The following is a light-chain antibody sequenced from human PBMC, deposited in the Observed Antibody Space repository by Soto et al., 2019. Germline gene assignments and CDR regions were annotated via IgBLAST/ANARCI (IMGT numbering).Light chain of an antibody. Sequence: QSALTQPPSASGSPGQSVTISCTGTSSDVGAYNYVSWYQQYPGIAPKLMIYEVSKRPSGVPDRFSGSKSGKTASLTVSGLQPEDEAYYYCTSYAGSNIWVFGGGTKLTVL. CDR3: TSYAGSNIWV. CDR1: SSDVGAYNY. CDR2: EVS. V-gene: IGLV2-8*01. J-gene: IGLJ3*02.